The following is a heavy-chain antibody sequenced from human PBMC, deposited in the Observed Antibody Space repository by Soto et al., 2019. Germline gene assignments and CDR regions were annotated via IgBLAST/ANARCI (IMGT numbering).Heavy chain of an antibody. CDR1: GFSVTNSY. Sequence: GSLRLSCTVSGFSVTNSYINWVRQAPGKGLEWVSILYSSGTTYYADSVRGRFTVSRDDSKNTLFLHMNSLRADDTAVYYCARDWSKFSYNYPYYYAMDAWGQGXTVTVYS. J-gene: IGHJ6*02. V-gene: IGHV3-53*01. CDR3: ARDWSKFSYNYPYYYAMDA. D-gene: IGHD5-18*01. CDR2: LYSSGTT.